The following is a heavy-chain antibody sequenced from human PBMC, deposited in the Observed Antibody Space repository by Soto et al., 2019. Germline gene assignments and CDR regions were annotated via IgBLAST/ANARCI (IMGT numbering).Heavy chain of an antibody. J-gene: IGHJ5*02. D-gene: IGHD1-20*01. CDR2: IYYSGST. Sequence: QVQLQESGPGLVKPSQTLSLTCTVSGGSISSGGYYWSWIRQHPGKGLEWIGYIYYSGSTYYNPSLKSRVTISVDTSKNQFSLKLSSVTAADTAVYYCARSPRRYYWSNWFDPWGQGTLVTVSS. V-gene: IGHV4-31*03. CDR1: GGSISSGGYY. CDR3: ARSPRRYYWSNWFDP.